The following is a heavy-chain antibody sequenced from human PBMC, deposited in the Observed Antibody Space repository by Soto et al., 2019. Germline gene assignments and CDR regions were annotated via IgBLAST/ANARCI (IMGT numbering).Heavy chain of an antibody. CDR2: IWYDGSNK. Sequence: PGGSLRLSCAASGFTFSSYGMHWVRQAPGKGLEWVAVIWYDGSNKYYADYVKGRFTISRDNSKNTLYLQMNSLRAEDTAVFYCARGGPDLDYGDLRYYFDYWGQGTLVTVSS. V-gene: IGHV3-33*01. D-gene: IGHD4-17*01. CDR3: ARGGPDLDYGDLRYYFDY. CDR1: GFTFSSYG. J-gene: IGHJ4*02.